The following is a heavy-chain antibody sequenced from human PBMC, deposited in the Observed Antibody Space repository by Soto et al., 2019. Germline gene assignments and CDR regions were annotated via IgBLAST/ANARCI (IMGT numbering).Heavy chain of an antibody. J-gene: IGHJ3*02. Sequence: PGGSLRLSCAASWFIVSPKNMNWVRQAPGKGLEWVSITYLLTGTYYADSVKGRFTISRDNAKNSLYLQMNSLRAEDTAVYYCARDRIPSYDFWSGYSHDAFDIWGQGTMVT. CDR2: TYLLTGT. CDR3: ARDRIPSYDFWSGYSHDAFDI. D-gene: IGHD3-3*01. V-gene: IGHV3-21*01. CDR1: WFIVSPKN.